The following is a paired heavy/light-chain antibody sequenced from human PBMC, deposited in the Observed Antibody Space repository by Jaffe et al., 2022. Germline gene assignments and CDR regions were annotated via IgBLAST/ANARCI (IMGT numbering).Heavy chain of an antibody. V-gene: IGHV3-23*01. CDR3: AKGGPDYGDYVWWYFDL. D-gene: IGHD4-17*01. CDR1: GFTFSTYA. Sequence: EVQLLESGGGLVQPGGSLRLSCAASGFTFSTYAMSWVRQAPGKGLEWVSGITGSGGSTYYADSVKGRFTISRDNSKDTLYLQMNSLRAEDTAIYYCAKGGPDYGDYVWWYFDLWGRGTLVTVSS. J-gene: IGHJ2*01. CDR2: ITGSGGST.
Light chain of an antibody. CDR1: QGISSY. V-gene: IGKV1-8*01. CDR3: QQYYSYPPWT. Sequence: AIRMTQSPSSLSASTGDRVTITCRASQGISSYLAWYQQKPGQAPKLLIYAASTLQSGVPSRFSGSGSGTDFTLTISCLQSEDFATYYCQQYYSYPPWTFGQGTKVEIK. J-gene: IGKJ1*01. CDR2: AAS.